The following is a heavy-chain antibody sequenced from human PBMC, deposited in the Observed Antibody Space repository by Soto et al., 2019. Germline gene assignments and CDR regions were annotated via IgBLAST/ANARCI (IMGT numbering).Heavy chain of an antibody. V-gene: IGHV4-34*01. J-gene: IGHJ4*01. Sequence: SETLSLTCAVYGGSFSGYYWSWIRQPPGKGLEWIGYIYYSGNTYYNPSLKSRVTISVDTSNNQLSLKLRSVTAADTAVYYCARHDGFSSGWIFDYWGHGTLVTVSS. CDR1: GGSFSGYY. CDR3: ARHDGFSSGWIFDY. CDR2: IYYSGNT. D-gene: IGHD6-19*01.